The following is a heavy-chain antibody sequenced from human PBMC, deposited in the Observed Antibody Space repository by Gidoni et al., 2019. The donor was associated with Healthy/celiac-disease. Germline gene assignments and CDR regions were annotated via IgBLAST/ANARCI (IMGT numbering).Heavy chain of an antibody. V-gene: IGHV3-23*01. CDR1: GFTFSSYA. Sequence: EVQLLESGGGLVQPGGSLRLSCAASGFTFSSYAMGWVRQAPGKGLEWVSAISGSGGSTYYADSVKGRFTISRDNSKNTLYLQMNSLRAEDTAVYYCAVTGVVVAAVDYWGQGTLVTVSS. CDR2: ISGSGGST. CDR3: AVTGVVVAAVDY. J-gene: IGHJ4*02. D-gene: IGHD2-15*01.